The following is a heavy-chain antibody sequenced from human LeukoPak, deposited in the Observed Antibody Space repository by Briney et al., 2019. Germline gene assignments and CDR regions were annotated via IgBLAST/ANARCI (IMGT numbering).Heavy chain of an antibody. CDR1: GYTFTGYY. CDR3: ARRYCSSTSCYRFDP. Sequence: GASVKVSCKASGYTFTGYYMHWVRQAPGQGLEWMGWINPNSGGTNYAQKFQGRVTMTRDTSISTAYMELSSLRSEDTAVYYCARRYCSSTSCYRFDPWGQGTLVTVSS. J-gene: IGHJ5*02. V-gene: IGHV1-2*02. CDR2: INPNSGGT. D-gene: IGHD2-2*02.